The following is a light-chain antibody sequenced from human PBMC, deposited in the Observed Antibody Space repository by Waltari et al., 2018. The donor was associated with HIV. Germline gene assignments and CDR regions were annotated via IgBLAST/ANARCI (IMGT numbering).Light chain of an antibody. CDR1: SGHNCYI. Sequence: QPVLTQSSSASASLGSSVRLTCTLTSGHNCYIIAWHQQQAGRAPRFLMKLEDSGTYKRGSGVPDRFSGSNSGAYCYLTISNLQSDDEADYYCETWDSNTRVFGGGTKLTVL. CDR3: ETWDSNTRV. J-gene: IGLJ2*01. CDR2: LEDSGTY. V-gene: IGLV4-60*03.